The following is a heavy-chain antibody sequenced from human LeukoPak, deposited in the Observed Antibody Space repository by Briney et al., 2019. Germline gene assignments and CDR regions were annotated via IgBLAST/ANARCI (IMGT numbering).Heavy chain of an antibody. V-gene: IGHV7-4-1*02. D-gene: IGHD4-17*01. CDR2: INTNTGNP. CDR3: ARGVDYGDRDY. Sequence: VASVKVSCKASGYTITSYAMNWVRQAPEQGLEWMGWINTNTGNPTYAQGFTGRFVFSLDTSVSTAYLQISSLKAEDTAVYYCARGVDYGDRDYWGQGTLVTVSS. CDR1: GYTITSYA. J-gene: IGHJ4*02.